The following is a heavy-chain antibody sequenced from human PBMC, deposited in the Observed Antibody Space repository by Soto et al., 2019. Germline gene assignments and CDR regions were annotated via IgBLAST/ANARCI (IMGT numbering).Heavy chain of an antibody. D-gene: IGHD3-9*01. Sequence: EAQLLESGGGLVQPGGSLRLSCAASGFSFRTHGMVWVRQAPGTGPEWLAIISDIGASTYYADSVKGRVTISRDNSKNTLFLQMNNMTPEDTAVYYCARAGHRYYFDYWGHGTLVTVSA. CDR3: ARAGHRYYFDY. CDR1: GFSFRTHG. V-gene: IGHV3-23*01. CDR2: ISDIGAST. J-gene: IGHJ4*01.